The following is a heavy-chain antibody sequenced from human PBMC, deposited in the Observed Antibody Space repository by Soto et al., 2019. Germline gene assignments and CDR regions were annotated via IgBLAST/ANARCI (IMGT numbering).Heavy chain of an antibody. Sequence: ASVKVSCKASGGTFRSYGISWVRQAPGQGLEWLGWISAYSSNTHYAQKFQGKVTMTTDTSTSTAYMELRSLRSDDTAMYYCAKADSNYAGKFSYYFMDVWGKGTMVTVSS. CDR3: AKADSNYAGKFSYYFMDV. V-gene: IGHV1-18*01. J-gene: IGHJ6*03. CDR2: ISAYSSNT. D-gene: IGHD4-4*01. CDR1: GGTFRSYG.